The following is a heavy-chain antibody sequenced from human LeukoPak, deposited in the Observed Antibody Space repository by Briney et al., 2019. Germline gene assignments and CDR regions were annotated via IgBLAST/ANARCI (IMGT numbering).Heavy chain of an antibody. CDR2: INNDGSST. CDR3: ARDGKNYYGMDV. J-gene: IGHJ6*02. CDR1: GFTFSSHW. V-gene: IGHV3-74*01. D-gene: IGHD1-1*01. Sequence: GGSLRLSCAASGFTFSSHWMHWVRQAPGKGLVWVSRINNDGSSTSYADSVKGRFTISRDNAKNTLYVQMNSLRAEDTAVYYCARDGKNYYGMDVWGQGTTVTVS.